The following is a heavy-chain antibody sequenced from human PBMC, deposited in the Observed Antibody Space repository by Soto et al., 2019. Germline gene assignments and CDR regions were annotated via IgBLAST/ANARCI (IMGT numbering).Heavy chain of an antibody. V-gene: IGHV1-18*01. CDR1: GYSFTTHD. Sequence: GASVKVSCKASGYSFTTHDITWLRQAPGKGLEWVGGISTDRGDTIYPQNLQGRVTMTTDSSTSTVYMELKGLRSDDTAVYYCARDDLNRGGKYFDYWGQGTLVTVSS. CDR2: ISTDRGDT. J-gene: IGHJ4*02. D-gene: IGHD2-15*01. CDR3: ARDDLNRGGKYFDY.